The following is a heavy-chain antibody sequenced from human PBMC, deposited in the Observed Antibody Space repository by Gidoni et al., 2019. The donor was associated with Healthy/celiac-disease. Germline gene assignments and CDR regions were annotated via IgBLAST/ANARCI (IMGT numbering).Heavy chain of an antibody. J-gene: IGHJ6*03. CDR1: GFTFSSYS. CDR2: ISSSSSYI. Sequence: EVQLVASGGGLVKPGGSLRLSCAASGFTFSSYSMNWVRQAPGKGLEWVSSISSSSSYIYYADSVKGRFTISRDNAKNSLYLQMNSLRAEDTAVYYCARDIVVVVANSYMDVWGKGTTVTVSS. CDR3: ARDIVVVVANSYMDV. V-gene: IGHV3-21*01. D-gene: IGHD2-15*01.